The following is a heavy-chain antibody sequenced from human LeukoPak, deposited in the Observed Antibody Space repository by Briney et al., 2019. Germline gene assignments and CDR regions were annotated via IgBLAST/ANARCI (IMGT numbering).Heavy chain of an antibody. V-gene: IGHV1-69*04. D-gene: IGHD3-16*02. CDR1: GGTFSSYA. J-gene: IGHJ5*02. CDR3: ARETIMITFGGVIVDGGGWFDP. Sequence: SVKVSCKASGGTFSSYAISWVRQAPGQGLEWMGRIIPILGIANYALKFQGRVTITADKSTSTAYMELSSLRSEDTAVYYCARETIMITFGGVIVDGGGWFDPWGQGTLVTVSS. CDR2: IIPILGIA.